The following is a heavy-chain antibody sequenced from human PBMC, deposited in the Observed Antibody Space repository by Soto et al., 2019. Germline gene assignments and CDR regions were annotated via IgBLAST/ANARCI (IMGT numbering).Heavy chain of an antibody. CDR1: GYTFTNYG. Sequence: QVQLVQSGAEVKKPGASVKVSCKASGYTFTNYGISWVRQAPGQGLEWMGWSSANNGNTNYEQKPQGRVTMTTDTSTSTDYMELRSLRSDDTAVYYCARDRGSDALDYWGQGTLVTVSS. V-gene: IGHV1-18*01. D-gene: IGHD3-16*01. J-gene: IGHJ4*02. CDR3: ARDRGSDALDY. CDR2: SSANNGNT.